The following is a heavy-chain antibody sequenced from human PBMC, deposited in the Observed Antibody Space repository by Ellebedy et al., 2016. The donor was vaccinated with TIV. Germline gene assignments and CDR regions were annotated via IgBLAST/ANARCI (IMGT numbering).Heavy chain of an antibody. J-gene: IGHJ5*02. CDR1: GFTFSDYY. Sequence: GESLKISCAASGFTFSDYYMSWIRQAPGKGLEWVSYISSSSSYTNYADSVKGRFTISRDNSKNTLYLQMNSLRAEDTAVYYCARDGLSGSCYSRCWFDPWGQGTLVTVSS. CDR2: ISSSSSYT. CDR3: ARDGLSGSCYSRCWFDP. V-gene: IGHV3-11*06. D-gene: IGHD2-15*01.